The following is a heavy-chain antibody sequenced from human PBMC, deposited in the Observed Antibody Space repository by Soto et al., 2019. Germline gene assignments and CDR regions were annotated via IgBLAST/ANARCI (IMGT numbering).Heavy chain of an antibody. CDR1: GGSVSSGSYY. CDR3: ARVSSGWYYFDY. D-gene: IGHD6-19*01. J-gene: IGHJ4*02. V-gene: IGHV4-61*01. Sequence: PSETQSLTCTVSGGSVSSGSYYWSWIRQPPGKGLEWIGYMYNSGSTNYNPSLKSRVIISVDTSKNQFSLKLSSVTAADTAVYYCARVSSGWYYFDYWGQGTLVTVSS. CDR2: MYNSGST.